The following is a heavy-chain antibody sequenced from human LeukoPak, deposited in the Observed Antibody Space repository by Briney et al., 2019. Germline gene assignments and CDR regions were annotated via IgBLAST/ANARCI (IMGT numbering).Heavy chain of an antibody. CDR1: GFTFSSYG. D-gene: IGHD7-27*01. V-gene: IGHV3-30*03. Sequence: GGSLRLSCAASGFTFSSYGMHWVRQAPGKGLEWVAVVSYDGSNKYYAASVKGRFTISRDNSKNTLYLQMNSLRAEDAATYYCATIGDRRTGELYRIDYWGQGTLVTVSS. CDR2: VSYDGSNK. J-gene: IGHJ4*02. CDR3: ATIGDRRTGELYRIDY.